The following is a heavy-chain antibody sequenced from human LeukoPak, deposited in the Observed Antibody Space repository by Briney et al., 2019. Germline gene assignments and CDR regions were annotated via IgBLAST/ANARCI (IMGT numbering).Heavy chain of an antibody. J-gene: IGHJ4*02. D-gene: IGHD6-19*01. CDR3: ARGEWQVPTVV. CDR2: INPKSGGT. Sequence: ASVKVSRKASGYTFTGYYIHWVRQAPGQGLECMGWINPKSGGTNYVQKFQGRVTMTRDTSTSTAYMEVTRLTSDDTAVYYCARGEWQVPTVVWGQGTLVTVSS. V-gene: IGHV1-2*02. CDR1: GYTFTGYY.